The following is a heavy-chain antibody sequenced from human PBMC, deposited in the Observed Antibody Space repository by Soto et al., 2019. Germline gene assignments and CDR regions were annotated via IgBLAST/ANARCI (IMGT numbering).Heavy chain of an antibody. D-gene: IGHD1-1*01. V-gene: IGHV1-18*01. CDR2: ISAHNGNT. CDR3: ARGRYGDY. J-gene: IGHJ4*02. CDR1: GYGFTTYG. Sequence: QVHLVQSGAAVKKPGASVKVSCKGSGYGFTTYGITWVRQAPGQGLEWMAWISAHNGNTNYAQKLQGRVTVTRDTSTSTAYMELRSRRSDDTAVYYCARGRYGDYWGQGALVTVSS.